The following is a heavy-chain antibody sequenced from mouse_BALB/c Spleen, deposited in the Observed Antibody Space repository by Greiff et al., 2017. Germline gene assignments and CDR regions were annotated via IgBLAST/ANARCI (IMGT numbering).Heavy chain of an antibody. V-gene: IGHV2-9*02. Sequence: QVQLKESGPGLVAPSQSLSITCTVSGFSLTSYGVHWVRQPPGKGLEWLGVIWAGGSTNYNSALMSRLSISKDNSKSQVFLKMNSLQTDDTAMYYCARDLDYDDFDYWGQGTTLTVSS. CDR1: GFSLTSYG. CDR2: IWAGGST. D-gene: IGHD2-4*01. J-gene: IGHJ2*01. CDR3: ARDLDYDDFDY.